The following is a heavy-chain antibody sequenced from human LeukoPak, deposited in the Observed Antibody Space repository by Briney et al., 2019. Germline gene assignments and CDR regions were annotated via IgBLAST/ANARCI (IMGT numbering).Heavy chain of an antibody. Sequence: ASVKVSCKASGGTFSSYAISWVRQAPGQGLEWMGGIIPIFGTANYAQKFQGRVTITADKSTSTAYMELSSLRSEDTAVYYCARDLDDFWSGPFDYWGQGTLVTVSS. CDR1: GGTFSSYA. J-gene: IGHJ4*02. CDR3: ARDLDDFWSGPFDY. V-gene: IGHV1-69*06. CDR2: IIPIFGTA. D-gene: IGHD3-3*01.